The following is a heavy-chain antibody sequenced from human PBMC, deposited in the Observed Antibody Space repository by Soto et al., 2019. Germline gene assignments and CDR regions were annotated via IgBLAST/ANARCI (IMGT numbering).Heavy chain of an antibody. V-gene: IGHV3-33*01. Sequence: QVQLVESWGGVVQPGRSRRLSCAASGFPFSSYGMPWVRQAPGKGLEWVAVIWYDGSNKYYADSVKGRFTISSDNSKNTVYLQMNRLRAEDTAVYYCARDHWLPQYVYYDSGMDVWGQGTTVTVSS. CDR3: ARDHWLPQYVYYDSGMDV. D-gene: IGHD3-9*01. CDR1: GFPFSSYG. J-gene: IGHJ6*02. CDR2: IWYDGSNK.